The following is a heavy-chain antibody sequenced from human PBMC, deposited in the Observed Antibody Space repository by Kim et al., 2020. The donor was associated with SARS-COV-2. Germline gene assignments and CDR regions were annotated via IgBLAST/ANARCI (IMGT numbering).Heavy chain of an antibody. CDR1: GFSFTNHG. CDR2: ISFDGSNK. D-gene: IGHD6-13*01. V-gene: IGHV3-30*03. CDR3: ARAATGNYGIDV. Sequence: GGSLRLSCAASGFSFTNHGMHWVRQAPGKGLEWVPVISFDGSNKLYADSVKGRFTIFRDNSKNTVDLVMNSLGSEDTAVYYCARAATGNYGIDVWGQGTTVTVSS. J-gene: IGHJ6*02.